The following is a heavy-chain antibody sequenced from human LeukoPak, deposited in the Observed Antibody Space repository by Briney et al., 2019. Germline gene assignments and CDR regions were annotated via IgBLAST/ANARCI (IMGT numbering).Heavy chain of an antibody. J-gene: IGHJ4*02. V-gene: IGHV3-30-3*01. CDR1: GFTFSSYA. Sequence: GGSLRLSCAASGFTFSSYAMHWVRQAPGKGLEWVAVISYDGSNKYYADSVKGRFTISRDNSKNTLYLQMNSLRAEDTAVYYCARDSVVPAAQYHFDYWGQGTLVTVSS. D-gene: IGHD2-2*01. CDR2: ISYDGSNK. CDR3: ARDSVVPAAQYHFDY.